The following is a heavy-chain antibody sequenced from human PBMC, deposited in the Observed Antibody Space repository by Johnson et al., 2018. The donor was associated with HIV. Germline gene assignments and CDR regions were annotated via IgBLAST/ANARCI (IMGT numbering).Heavy chain of an antibody. J-gene: IGHJ3*02. Sequence: QVQVVESGGGVVQPGRSLRLSCAASGFTFSSYAMHWVRQAPGKGLEWVAVISYDGSNTYYADSVRGRFTLSRDNSKNTVYLQMNSLRAEDTAVYYCGFDIWGQGTMVTVSS. CDR2: ISYDGSNT. V-gene: IGHV3-30-3*01. CDR3: GFDI. CDR1: GFTFSSYA.